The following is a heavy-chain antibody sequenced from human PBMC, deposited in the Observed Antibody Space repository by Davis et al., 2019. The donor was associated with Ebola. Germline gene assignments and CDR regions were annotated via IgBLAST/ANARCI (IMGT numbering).Heavy chain of an antibody. Sequence: GESLKISCAASGFTFSGSAMHWVRQASGKGLEWIGHIRSKGNNYATAYAASVKGRFTISRDDSKNTAYLQMNSLKTEDTAVYYCTREYTSGSGSPYGMDVWGQGTTVTVSS. CDR1: GFTFSGSA. D-gene: IGHD6-19*01. CDR2: IRSKGNNYAT. J-gene: IGHJ6*02. CDR3: TREYTSGSGSPYGMDV. V-gene: IGHV3-73*01.